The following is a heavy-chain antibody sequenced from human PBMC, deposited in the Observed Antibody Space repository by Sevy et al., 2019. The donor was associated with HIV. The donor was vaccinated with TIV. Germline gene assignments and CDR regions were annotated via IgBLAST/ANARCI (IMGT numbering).Heavy chain of an antibody. CDR1: GGSFSGYY. J-gene: IGHJ3*02. CDR3: ARVRLAAAGDAFDI. V-gene: IGHV4-34*01. CDR2: INHSGST. Sequence: SETLSLTCAVYGGSFSGYYWSWIRQSPGKGLEWIGEINHSGSTNYNASLKSRVTISIDTSKNQFSLRLNSVTAADTAAYYCARVRLAAAGDAFDIWGQGTMVTVSS. D-gene: IGHD6-13*01.